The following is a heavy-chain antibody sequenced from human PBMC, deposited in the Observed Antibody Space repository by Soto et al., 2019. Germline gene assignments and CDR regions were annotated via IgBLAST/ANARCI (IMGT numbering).Heavy chain of an antibody. CDR1: SFTFSNFW. CDR2: IKQDGSDK. CDR3: TTNTVTKVDDY. D-gene: IGHD4-17*01. Sequence: EVQLVESGGGVVQPGGSLRLSCAASSFTFSNFWMSWVRQAPGKGLEWVASIKQDGSDKYYVDSVKGRFIISRDNAKNSLSLQMNSLRAEDTAVYFCTTNTVTKVDDYWGQGTLVTVSS. J-gene: IGHJ4*02. V-gene: IGHV3-7*03.